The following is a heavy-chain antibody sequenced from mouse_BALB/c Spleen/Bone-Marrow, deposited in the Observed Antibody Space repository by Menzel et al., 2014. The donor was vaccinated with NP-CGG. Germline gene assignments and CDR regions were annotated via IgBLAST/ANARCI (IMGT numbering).Heavy chain of an antibody. CDR1: GYTFTSYW. CDR2: INPSTGYT. CDR3: ERSGDYDQSDY. V-gene: IGHV1-7*01. D-gene: IGHD2-4*01. J-gene: IGHJ2*01. Sequence: QVQLQQPGAELAKPGASVKMSCKASGYTFTSYWMHWVKQRPGQCLEWIGYINPSTGYTEYNQKFKDKATLTADKSSSTAYMQLSSLTSEDSAVYYCERSGDYDQSDYWGQGTTLTVSS.